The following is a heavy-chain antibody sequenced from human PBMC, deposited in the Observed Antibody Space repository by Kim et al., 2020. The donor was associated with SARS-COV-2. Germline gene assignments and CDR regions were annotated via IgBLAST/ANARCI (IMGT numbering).Heavy chain of an antibody. V-gene: IGHV3-73*01. D-gene: IGHD3-16*01. CDR2: KANSDAT. J-gene: IGHJ4*02. Sequence: KANSDATAYAASVKGRFTISRDDSKNTAYLQMNSLKTEDTAVYYCTRHGAYWGQGTLVTVSS. CDR3: TRHGAY.